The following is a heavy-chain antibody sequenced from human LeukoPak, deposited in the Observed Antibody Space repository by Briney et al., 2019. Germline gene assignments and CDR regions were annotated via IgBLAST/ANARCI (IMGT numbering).Heavy chain of an antibody. CDR1: GFTISSYA. CDR3: ARGIVVVVAATSNWFDP. J-gene: IGHJ5*02. D-gene: IGHD2-15*01. V-gene: IGHV3-30*04. CDR2: ISYDGSNK. Sequence: GGSLRLSCAASGFTISSYAMHWVRQAPGKGLEWVAVISYDGSNKYYADSVKGRFTISRDNSKNTLYLQMNSLRPEDTAIYYCARGIVVVVAATSNWFDPWGQGTLVTVSS.